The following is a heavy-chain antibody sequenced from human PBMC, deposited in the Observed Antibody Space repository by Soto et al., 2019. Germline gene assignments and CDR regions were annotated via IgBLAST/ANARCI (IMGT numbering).Heavy chain of an antibody. V-gene: IGHV3-23*01. D-gene: IGHD2-21*01. J-gene: IGHJ4*02. CDR2: ISFSANSP. Sequence: EVQMLEFGGDLVQPGGSLRLSYAASGFMFSDFAMTWVSQVPGKGMEWVSSISFSANSPYYADAVKGRFGISRDNSKNTLYLQMHGLRAYDTAIYYCAKRGYSGGDGGPFYFEYWGQGTQVTVSS. CDR3: AKRGYSGGDGGPFYFEY. CDR1: GFMFSDFA.